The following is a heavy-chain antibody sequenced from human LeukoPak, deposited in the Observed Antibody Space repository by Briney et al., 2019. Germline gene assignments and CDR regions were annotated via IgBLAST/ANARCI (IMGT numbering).Heavy chain of an antibody. Sequence: GGSLRLSCAASGFTFSSYSMNWVRQAPGKGLEWVSSISSSSSYIYYADSVKGRFTISRDNAKNSLYLQMNSLRAEDTAVYYCARDFKAVAGPYSDYWGQGTLVTVSS. CDR3: ARDFKAVAGPYSDY. V-gene: IGHV3-21*01. CDR2: ISSSSSYI. J-gene: IGHJ4*02. CDR1: GFTFSSYS. D-gene: IGHD6-19*01.